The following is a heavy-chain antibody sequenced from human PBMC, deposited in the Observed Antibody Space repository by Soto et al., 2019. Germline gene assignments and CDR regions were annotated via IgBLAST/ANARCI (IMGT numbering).Heavy chain of an antibody. CDR2: IKQDGSQK. CDR3: AKEPYDSSGAFDY. J-gene: IGHJ4*02. Sequence: PGGSLRLSCAASGLTFSSYWMSWVRQAPGKGLEWVANIKQDGSQKYYVDSVKGRFTISRDNSKNTLYLQMNSLRAEDTAVYYCAKEPYDSSGAFDYWGEGTPVTVS. D-gene: IGHD3-22*01. V-gene: IGHV3-7*03. CDR1: GLTFSSYW.